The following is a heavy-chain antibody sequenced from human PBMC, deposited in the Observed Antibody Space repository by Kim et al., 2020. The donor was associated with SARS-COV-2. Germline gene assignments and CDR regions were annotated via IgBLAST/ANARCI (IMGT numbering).Heavy chain of an antibody. J-gene: IGHJ6*02. V-gene: IGHV1-69*01. CDR3: ARVRDGYNNYYYYGMDV. Sequence: FQGRVTITADESTSTAYMELSSLRSEDTAVYYCARVRDGYNNYYYYGMDVWGQGTTVTVSS. D-gene: IGHD5-12*01.